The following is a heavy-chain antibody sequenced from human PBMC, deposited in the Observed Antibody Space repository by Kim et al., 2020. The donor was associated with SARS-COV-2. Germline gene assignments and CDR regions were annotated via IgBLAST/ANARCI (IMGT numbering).Heavy chain of an antibody. D-gene: IGHD1-26*01. Sequence: SLKTRVTISVDTSKDQFSLKLSSGTAADTAVYYCARDTYSGSYYAGPFDYWGQGTLVTVSS. V-gene: IGHV4-59*12. J-gene: IGHJ4*02. CDR3: ARDTYSGSYYAGPFDY.